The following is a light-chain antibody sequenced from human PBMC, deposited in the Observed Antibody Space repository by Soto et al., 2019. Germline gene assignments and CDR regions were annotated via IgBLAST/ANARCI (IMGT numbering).Light chain of an antibody. CDR1: QSVTSSY. V-gene: IGKV3-20*01. CDR3: QQYGSSPWT. CDR2: GAS. Sequence: EIVLTQSPGTLSLSPGERVTLSCRASQSVTSSYLAWYQQKPGQAPRLLIYGASSRATGIPDTFSGSGSGTDFTLTISRLEPEDFAVYYCQQYGSSPWTFGQGTKVDIK. J-gene: IGKJ1*01.